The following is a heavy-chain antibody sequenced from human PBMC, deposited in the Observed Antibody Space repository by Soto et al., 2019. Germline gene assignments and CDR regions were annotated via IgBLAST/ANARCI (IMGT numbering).Heavy chain of an antibody. CDR2: INAGNGNT. CDR1: GYTFSSYH. Sequence: ASVKVSCKASGYTFSSYHISWVRQAPGQGLEWMGWINAGNGNTKYSQKFQGRVTITRDTSASTAYMELSSLRSEDTAVYYCARDSGVTTVAYYFDYWGQGTLVTVSS. J-gene: IGHJ4*02. CDR3: ARDSGVTTVAYYFDY. V-gene: IGHV1-18*01. D-gene: IGHD3-3*01.